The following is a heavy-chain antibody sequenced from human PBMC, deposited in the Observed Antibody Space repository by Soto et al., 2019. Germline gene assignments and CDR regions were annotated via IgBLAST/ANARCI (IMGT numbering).Heavy chain of an antibody. D-gene: IGHD1-20*01. CDR3: ARDRRDNWNPSGMDV. CDR2: IYHSGST. Sequence: SETLSLTCAVSGYSISSYYYWGWIRQPPGKGLEWIGSIYHSGSTYYNPSLKSRVTISVDTSKNQFSLKLSSVTAADTAVYYCARDRRDNWNPSGMDVWGQGTTVTVSS. CDR1: GYSISSYYY. V-gene: IGHV4-38-2*02. J-gene: IGHJ6*02.